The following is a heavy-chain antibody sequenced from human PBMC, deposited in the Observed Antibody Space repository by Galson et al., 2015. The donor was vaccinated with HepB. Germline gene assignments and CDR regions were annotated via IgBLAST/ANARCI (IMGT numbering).Heavy chain of an antibody. D-gene: IGHD3-3*01. Sequence: LSLTCAVSGYSISSGYYWGWIRQPPGKGLEWIGSIYHSGSTYYNPPLKSRVTISVDTSKNQFSLKLSSVTAADTAVYYCARDPTPNYYDFWSGYYRDPAGWFDPWGQGTLVTVSS. CDR3: ARDPTPNYYDFWSGYYRDPAGWFDP. CDR1: GYSISSGYY. V-gene: IGHV4-38-2*02. CDR2: IYHSGST. J-gene: IGHJ5*02.